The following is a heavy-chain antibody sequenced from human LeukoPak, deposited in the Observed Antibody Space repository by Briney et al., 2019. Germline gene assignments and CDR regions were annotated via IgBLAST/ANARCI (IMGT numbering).Heavy chain of an antibody. D-gene: IGHD3-22*01. V-gene: IGHV4-39*01. J-gene: IGHJ5*02. CDR2: KYYSGST. Sequence: SETLSLTCSVSGGSISSNLYYWGWVRQPPGKGLEWIGSKYYSGSTYYNPSLKSRVTISVDTSKNQFSLKLRSVSAADTAVYYWASQEETAVVLKMANCSDPWGQGTLVTVSP. CDR1: GGSISSNLYY. CDR3: ASQEETAVVLKMANCSDP.